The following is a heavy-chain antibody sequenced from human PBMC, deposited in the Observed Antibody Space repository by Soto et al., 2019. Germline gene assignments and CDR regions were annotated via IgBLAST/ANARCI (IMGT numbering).Heavy chain of an antibody. D-gene: IGHD3-22*01. CDR2: IYYSGST. V-gene: IGHV4-59*01. Sequence: ETLSLTCTVSGGSISSYYWSWIRQPPGKGLEWIGYIYYSGSTNYNPSLKSRVTISVDTSKNQFSLKLSSVTAADTAVYYCARGRRYYYDSSGPGGAFDIWGQGTMVTVSS. J-gene: IGHJ3*02. CDR1: GGSISSYY. CDR3: ARGRRYYYDSSGPGGAFDI.